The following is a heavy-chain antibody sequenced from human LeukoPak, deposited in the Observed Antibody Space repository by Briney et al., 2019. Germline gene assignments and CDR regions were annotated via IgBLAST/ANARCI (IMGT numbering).Heavy chain of an antibody. CDR1: GGSISSGDYY. CDR2: IYYSGST. D-gene: IGHD4-17*01. Sequence: SETLSLTCTVSGGSISSGDYYWSWIRQPPGKGLEWIGYIYYSGSTYYNPSLKSRVTISVDRSKNQFSLKLSSVTAADTAVYCCARHFNGMTTVSHFDYWGQGTLVTVSS. V-gene: IGHV4-30-4*01. CDR3: ARHFNGMTTVSHFDY. J-gene: IGHJ4*02.